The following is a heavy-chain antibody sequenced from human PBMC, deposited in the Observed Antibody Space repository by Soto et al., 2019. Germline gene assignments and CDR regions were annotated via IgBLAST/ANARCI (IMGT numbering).Heavy chain of an antibody. Sequence: QVQLVQSGAEVKKPGASVKVSCKASGYTFTGYYMHWVRQAPGQGLEWMGWINPNSGDTNYAQKFQGWVTMTRDTSISTAYMELSRLRSDDTAVYYCARDKKYCSGGSCYPYYYFDYWGQGTLVTVSS. J-gene: IGHJ4*02. CDR3: ARDKKYCSGGSCYPYYYFDY. CDR1: GYTFTGYY. D-gene: IGHD2-15*01. CDR2: INPNSGDT. V-gene: IGHV1-2*04.